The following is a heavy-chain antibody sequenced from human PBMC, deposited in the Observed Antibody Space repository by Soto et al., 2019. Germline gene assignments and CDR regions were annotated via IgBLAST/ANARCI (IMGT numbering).Heavy chain of an antibody. CDR2: IYWDDDK. Sequence: QITLKESGPTLVRPTQTLTLTCTVSGFSLDTWGVGVGWIRQPPGKAPEWLALIYWDDDKRYSPSLKNRLTIXXXXXXNXXVXTVTXXXXXXXXTYYCARALGSWGSYYFDHWGQGTLVTVSS. D-gene: IGHD3-16*01. CDR1: GFSLDTWGVG. J-gene: IGHJ4*02. V-gene: IGHV2-5*02. CDR3: ARALGSWGSYYFDH.